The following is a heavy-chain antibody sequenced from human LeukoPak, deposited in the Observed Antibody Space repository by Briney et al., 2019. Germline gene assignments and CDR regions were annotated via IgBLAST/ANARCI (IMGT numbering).Heavy chain of an antibody. D-gene: IGHD2-2*01. J-gene: IGHJ6*02. CDR2: IYYSGST. Sequence: SETLSLTCTVSGGSISSYYWSWIRQPPGKGLEWIGYIYYSGSTNYNPSLKSRVTISVDTSKNQFSLKLSSVTAADTAVYYCARDAVVVPAAPRTYYYYGMDVWGQGTTVTVSS. CDR1: GGSISSYY. V-gene: IGHV4-59*01. CDR3: ARDAVVVPAAPRTYYYYGMDV.